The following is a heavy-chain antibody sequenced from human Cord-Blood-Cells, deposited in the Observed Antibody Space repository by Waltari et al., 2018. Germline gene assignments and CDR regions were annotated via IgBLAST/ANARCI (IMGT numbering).Heavy chain of an antibody. CDR2: FDPEDGET. V-gene: IGHV1-24*01. CDR3: ATPTTPTVTTFWFDP. Sequence: QVQLVQSGAEGKKPGASVKVSSKVSGYTLTEFYMPWVRQAPGKGLEWMGGFDPEDGETIYAQKFQSRVTMTEDTSTDTAYMELSSLRSEDTAVYYCATPTTPTVTTFWFDPWGQGTLVTVSS. J-gene: IGHJ5*02. D-gene: IGHD4-4*01. CDR1: GYTLTEFY.